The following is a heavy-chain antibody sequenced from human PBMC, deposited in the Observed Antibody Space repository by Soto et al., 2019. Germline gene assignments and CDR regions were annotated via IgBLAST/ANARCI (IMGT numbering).Heavy chain of an antibody. J-gene: IGHJ3*02. CDR1: GFTFSSYA. CDR3: AKDRDIVVVVAAVDAFDI. Sequence: PGGSLRLSCAASGFTFSSYAMRWVRQAPGKGLEWVSAVSGSGGSTYYADSVKGRFTISRDNSKNTLYLQMNSLRAEDTAVYYCAKDRDIVVVVAAVDAFDIWGQGAMVTVSS. D-gene: IGHD2-15*01. V-gene: IGHV3-23*01. CDR2: VSGSGGST.